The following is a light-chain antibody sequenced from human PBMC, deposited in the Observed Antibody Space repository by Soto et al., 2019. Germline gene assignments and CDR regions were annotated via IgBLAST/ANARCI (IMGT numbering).Light chain of an antibody. Sequence: EIVMTQSPATLSVSTGERASLSCRASQSVSSNLAWYRQKPGQTPRLLIYSTSTRATDITARFSGSGSGTEFTLTISSHNSEDFAVYYCQNYNNWPLTFGGATKMEIK. CDR1: QSVSSN. V-gene: IGKV3-15*01. J-gene: IGKJ4*02. CDR2: STS. CDR3: QNYNNWPLT.